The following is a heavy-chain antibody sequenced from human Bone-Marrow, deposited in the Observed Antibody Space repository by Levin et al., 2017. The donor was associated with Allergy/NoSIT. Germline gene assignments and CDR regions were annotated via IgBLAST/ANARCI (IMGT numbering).Heavy chain of an antibody. CDR2: VSAKNGGT. J-gene: IGHJ5*02. V-gene: IGHV1-2*06. Sequence: ASVKVSCKASGYKFTDYYIHWVRQAPGQGLEWMGRVSAKNGGTNYAQTFHGRVTMTRYTPLTTVYMELNGLTSDDTAVYYCARGVGQFDPWGQGTLVTVSS. CDR3: ARGVGQFDP. CDR1: GYKFTDYY.